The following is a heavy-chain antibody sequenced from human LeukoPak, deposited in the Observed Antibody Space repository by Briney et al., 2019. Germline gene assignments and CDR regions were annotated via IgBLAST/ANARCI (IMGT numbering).Heavy chain of an antibody. CDR3: ARWGSSLDYFDY. CDR1: GGSISSYY. CDR2: IYYSGST. Sequence: PSETLSLTCTVSGGSISSYYWSWIRQPPGKGLEWIGYIYYSGSTNYNPSLKSRVTISVDTSKNQFSLKLSSVTAADTAVYYCARWGSSLDYFDYWGQGTLVTVSS. V-gene: IGHV4-59*01. J-gene: IGHJ4*02. D-gene: IGHD6-13*01.